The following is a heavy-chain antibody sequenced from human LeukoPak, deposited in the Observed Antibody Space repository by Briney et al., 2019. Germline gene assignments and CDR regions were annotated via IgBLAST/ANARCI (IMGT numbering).Heavy chain of an antibody. Sequence: ASVTVSYKASGYTFTVYYMHWVRQAPGQGREGMGWINLKSGGTNYAQKFQGSVTITRDTSISTSYMELIKLRSDDTAVYYCARDHVGATTKFDYFGQGALITVSS. J-gene: IGHJ4*02. D-gene: IGHD1-26*01. CDR3: ARDHVGATTKFDY. V-gene: IGHV1-2*02. CDR1: GYTFTVYY. CDR2: INLKSGGT.